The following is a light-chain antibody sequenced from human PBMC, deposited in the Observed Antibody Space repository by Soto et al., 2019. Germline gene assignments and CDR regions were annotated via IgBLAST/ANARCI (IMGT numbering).Light chain of an antibody. CDR2: DVT. CDR1: SSDVGGYKY. V-gene: IGLV2-11*01. J-gene: IGLJ1*01. CDR3: CSYTGSYSYV. Sequence: QSALTQPHSVSGSPGQSVTISCTGTSSDVGGYKYVSWYQHHPGKAPELIIYDVTERPSGVPDRFSGSRSGNTASLTISGLQAEDEADYYCCSYTGSYSYVFGIGTKLTVL.